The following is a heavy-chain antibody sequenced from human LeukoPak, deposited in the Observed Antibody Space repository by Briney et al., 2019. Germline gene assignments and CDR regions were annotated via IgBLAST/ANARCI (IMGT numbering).Heavy chain of an antibody. CDR2: IYYSGST. J-gene: IGHJ4*02. CDR1: GDSISSGAYY. V-gene: IGHV4-39*07. CDR3: ARDVSLNGVVDY. D-gene: IGHD2-8*01. Sequence: PSETLSLTCTVSGDSISSGAYYWGWIRQPPGKGLEWIGSIYYSGSTYDNPTLKSRVTISVDTSRNQFSLRLSSVTAADTAVYYCARDVSLNGVVDYWGQGTLVTVSS.